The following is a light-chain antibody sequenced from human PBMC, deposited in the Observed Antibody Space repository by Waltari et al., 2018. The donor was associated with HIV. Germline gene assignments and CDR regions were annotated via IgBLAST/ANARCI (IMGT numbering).Light chain of an antibody. CDR2: CAS. Sequence: DIVMSQSPDSLSVSLGDRSTIKCKSSQSVLYSSNNKKYLAWYQQKPGQPPKLLIYCASTREAGVPDLFSGSGSGTDFTLTISSLQTEDVAVYYCQQYYSTPHSFGQWTKLEIK. V-gene: IGKV4-1*01. CDR3: QQYYSTPHS. CDR1: QSVLYSSNNKKY. J-gene: IGKJ2*03.